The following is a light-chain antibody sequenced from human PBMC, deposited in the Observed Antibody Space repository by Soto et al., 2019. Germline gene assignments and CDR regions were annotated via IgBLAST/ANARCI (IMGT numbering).Light chain of an antibody. CDR3: QQYDSPPVT. V-gene: IGKV3-20*01. J-gene: IGKJ1*01. CDR1: QSVSSNF. Sequence: EIVLTQSPGTLSLSPGERATLSCRASQSVSSNFLAWYQQKPGQAPRLLIYGASSRATGIPDRFSGSGSGTDFTITISRLEHEDFAVYYCQQYDSPPVTFGQGTKVEIK. CDR2: GAS.